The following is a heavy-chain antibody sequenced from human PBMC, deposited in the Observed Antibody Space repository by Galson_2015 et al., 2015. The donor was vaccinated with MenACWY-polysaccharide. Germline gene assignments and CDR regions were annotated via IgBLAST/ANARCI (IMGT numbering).Heavy chain of an antibody. CDR2: ISGIGGST. D-gene: IGHD1-26*01. Sequence: SLRLSCAASGFTFSSYAMTWVRQAPGKGLEWVSSISGIGGSTYADSVKGRFTISRENYKNKLYLQRNSLRAGDKAVDYCAKDGRVGATKDGRYFDYWGQGTLVSVSS. V-gene: IGHV3-23*01. CDR3: AKDGRVGATKDGRYFDY. CDR1: GFTFSSYA. J-gene: IGHJ4*02.